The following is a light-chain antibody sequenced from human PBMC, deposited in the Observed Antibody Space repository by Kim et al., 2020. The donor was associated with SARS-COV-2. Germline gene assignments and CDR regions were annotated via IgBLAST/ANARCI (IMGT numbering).Light chain of an antibody. V-gene: IGLV3-1*01. CDR1: KLGDTY. J-gene: IGLJ1*01. Sequence: SYELTQPPSVSVSPGQTASITCSGDKLGDTYAFWYQQKPAHSPVLVISHDSKRPSGIPDRFSLSNSGYTPPLPFSGTQALVDAYFYFLPLAILPSFVF. CDR3: LPLAILPSFV. CDR2: HDS.